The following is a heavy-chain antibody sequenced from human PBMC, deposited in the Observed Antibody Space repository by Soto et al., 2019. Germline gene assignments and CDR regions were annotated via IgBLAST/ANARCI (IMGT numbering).Heavy chain of an antibody. D-gene: IGHD4-4*01. Sequence: GGSPRLSCAASGFTFSDFGMHWVRQSPGKGLEWVAVISFEGSNKYFAESVKGRFTISRDDSKNTVYLQMNSLRPEDTAVYFCARDLTDYNYEYKFGFWGQGTLVTVSS. J-gene: IGHJ4*02. CDR3: ARDLTDYNYEYKFGF. CDR2: ISFEGSNK. CDR1: GFTFSDFG. V-gene: IGHV3-30*03.